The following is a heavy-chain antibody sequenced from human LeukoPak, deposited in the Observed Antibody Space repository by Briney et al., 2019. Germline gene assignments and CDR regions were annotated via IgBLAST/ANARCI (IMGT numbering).Heavy chain of an antibody. CDR2: INAGNGNT. J-gene: IGHJ5*02. D-gene: IGHD2-8*01. CDR3: ARDYYCTNGVCYLNWFDP. CDR1: GYTFTIYA. V-gene: IGHV1-3*01. Sequence: ASVNVSFKASGYTFTIYAMHWVRQAPGQRREWMGWINAGNGNTKYSQKFQGRGTITRDTSASTAYMELSSLRSEDTAVYYCARDYYCTNGVCYLNWFDPWGQGTLVTVSS.